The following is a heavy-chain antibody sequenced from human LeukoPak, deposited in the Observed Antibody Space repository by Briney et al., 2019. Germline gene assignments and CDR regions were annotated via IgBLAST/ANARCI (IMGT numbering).Heavy chain of an antibody. D-gene: IGHD2-8*01. Sequence: PSETLSLTCTVSGGSISSYYWSWIRQPPGKGLEWIGYIYYSGSTNYNPSLKSRVTISVDTSKNQFSLKLSSVTAADTAVYYCARNGACYYYGMDVWGQGTTVTVSS. CDR3: ARNGACYYYGMDV. V-gene: IGHV4-59*01. CDR1: GGSISSYY. J-gene: IGHJ6*02. CDR2: IYYSGST.